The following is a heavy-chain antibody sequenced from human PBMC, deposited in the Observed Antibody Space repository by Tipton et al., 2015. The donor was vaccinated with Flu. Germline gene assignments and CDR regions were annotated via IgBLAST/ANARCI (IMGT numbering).Heavy chain of an antibody. CDR3: ATKEVSYCSGGSCYSYYFDY. V-gene: IGHV4-39*01. Sequence: LVQPSETLSLTCTVSGGSISSSSYYWGWIRQPPGKGLEWIGSIYYSGSTYYNPSLKSRVTISVDTSKNQFSLKLSSVTAADTAVYYCATKEVSYCSGGSCYSYYFDYWGQGTLVTVSS. CDR2: IYYSGST. J-gene: IGHJ4*02. CDR1: GGSISSSSYY. D-gene: IGHD2-15*01.